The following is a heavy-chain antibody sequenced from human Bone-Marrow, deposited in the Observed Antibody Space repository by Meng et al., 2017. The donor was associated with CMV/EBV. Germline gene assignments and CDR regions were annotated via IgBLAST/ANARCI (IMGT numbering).Heavy chain of an antibody. Sequence: GESLKISCASSGFTVTSNYMSWVRQAPGKGLEWVSVIYSGGSTYYADSVKDRFTISRDDSKNTLYLQMNSLRAEDTAVYYCGYASEEGAAGSDTHYFYYHIDVCGQGTTVTASS. V-gene: IGHV3-53*01. J-gene: IGHJ6*02. CDR1: GFTVTSNY. D-gene: IGHD6-13*01. CDR2: IYSGGST. CDR3: GYASEEGAAGSDTHYFYYHIDV.